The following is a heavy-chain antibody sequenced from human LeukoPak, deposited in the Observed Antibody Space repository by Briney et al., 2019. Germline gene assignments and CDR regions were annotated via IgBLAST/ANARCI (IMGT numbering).Heavy chain of an antibody. V-gene: IGHV3-23*01. Sequence: QSGGSLRLSCAASGFTFSTYSMNWVRQAPGKGLEWVSGIYGNGGGTFYADSVKGRFTISRDNSKNTLFLQMDRLRAEDTALYYCAKDLKPEGVWDIEYWGQGTLVTVSS. CDR1: GFTFSTYS. CDR3: AKDLKPEGVWDIEY. D-gene: IGHD1-14*01. J-gene: IGHJ4*02. CDR2: IYGNGGGT.